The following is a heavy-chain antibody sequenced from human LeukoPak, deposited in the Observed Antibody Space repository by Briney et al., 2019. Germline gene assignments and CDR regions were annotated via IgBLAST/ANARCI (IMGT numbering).Heavy chain of an antibody. CDR2: IIPILGIA. D-gene: IGHD2-2*01. Sequence: VKVSCKASGGTFSSYAISWVRQAPGQGLEWMGRIIPILGIANYAQKFQGRVTITADKSTSTAYMELSSLRSEDTAVYYCARLPDPAALFDYWGQGTLATVSS. V-gene: IGHV1-69*10. CDR1: GGTFSSYA. CDR3: ARLPDPAALFDY. J-gene: IGHJ4*02.